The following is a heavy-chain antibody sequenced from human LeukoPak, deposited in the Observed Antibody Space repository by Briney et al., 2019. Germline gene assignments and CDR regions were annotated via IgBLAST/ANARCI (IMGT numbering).Heavy chain of an antibody. CDR3: ARAVLWGYYYMDV. D-gene: IGHD3-16*01. CDR1: GGSINSYY. CDR2: INHSGST. V-gene: IGHV4-34*01. J-gene: IGHJ6*03. Sequence: SETLSLTCIVSGGSINSYYWSWIRQPPGKGLEWIGEINHSGSTNYNPSLKSRVTISVDTSKNQFSLKLSSVTAADTAVYYCARAVLWGYYYMDVWGKGTTVTVSS.